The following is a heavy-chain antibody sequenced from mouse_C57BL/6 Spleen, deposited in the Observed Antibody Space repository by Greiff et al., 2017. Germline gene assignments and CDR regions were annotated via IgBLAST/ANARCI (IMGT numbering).Heavy chain of an antibody. D-gene: IGHD1-1*01. CDR1: GLNIKDSY. CDR3: ARALYYYCSRYLYFDY. V-gene: IGHV14-2*01. J-gene: IGHJ2*01. CDR2: IDPADGET. Sequence: EVQLQQSGAELVKPGASVQLSCTASGLNIKDSYMHWVKQRPEQGLEWIGRIDPADGETKYAPKFQGKAPITADPSSNTAYLQLSSLTSEDTALFYCARALYYYCSRYLYFDYWGQGTTLTGSS.